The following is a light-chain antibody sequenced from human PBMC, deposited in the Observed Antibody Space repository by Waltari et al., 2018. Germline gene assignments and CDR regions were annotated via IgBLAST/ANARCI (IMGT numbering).Light chain of an antibody. CDR1: QSVSDSY. Sequence: EIVLTQSPVTLSFSPGDRATLSCRASQSVSDSYLAWYQQKSGQAPRLLIYGASSRATGIPDRFSGSGSGTDFTLNISRLEPEDFGVYSCQQNGRSPWTFGEGTKVEIK. CDR3: QQNGRSPWT. CDR2: GAS. V-gene: IGKV3-20*01. J-gene: IGKJ1*01.